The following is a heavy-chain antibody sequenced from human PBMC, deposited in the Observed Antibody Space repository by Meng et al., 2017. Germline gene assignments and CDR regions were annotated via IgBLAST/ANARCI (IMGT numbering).Heavy chain of an antibody. CDR2: LNNRGTT. CDR3: ARVPGGSGAVDY. V-gene: IGHV4-34*04. CDR1: GGSSGGDH. D-gene: IGHD3-3*01. J-gene: IGHJ4*02. Sequence: QAPQPLCGAGVVSDGYSLASNCGVYGGSSGGDHGGISRYPPGKGPEWSRELNNRGTTNDNPSQKSRATISVDTSKTQFAMKLSSVTAADTAVNYCARVPGGSGAVDYWGQGTLVTVSS.